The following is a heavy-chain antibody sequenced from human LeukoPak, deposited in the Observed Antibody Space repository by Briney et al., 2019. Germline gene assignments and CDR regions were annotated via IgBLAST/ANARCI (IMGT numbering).Heavy chain of an antibody. CDR2: ISGSGGGT. CDR3: AKDRGRTWVQVAK. J-gene: IGHJ4*02. V-gene: IGHV3-23*01. D-gene: IGHD2-15*01. CDR1: RFTFSSDA. Sequence: GYLRLYAIGTRFTFSSDAMGWQRQAPGQGLEWVSGISGSGGGTYYADSVKGRFTISRDDSKNTLYLQMNRLRVEDTAVYYCAKDRGRTWVQVAKWGQGTLVTVSS.